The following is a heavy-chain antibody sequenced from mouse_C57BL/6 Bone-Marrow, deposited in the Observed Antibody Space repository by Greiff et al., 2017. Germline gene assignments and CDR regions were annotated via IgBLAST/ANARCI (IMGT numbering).Heavy chain of an antibody. D-gene: IGHD1-1*01. CDR3: ARGTTVVARYFDV. V-gene: IGHV1-80*01. CDR2: IYPGDGDT. J-gene: IGHJ1*03. Sequence: QVQLQQSGAELVKPGASVKISCKASGYAFSSYWMNWVKQRPGKGLEWIGQIYPGDGDTNYNGKFKGKDTLTADKSSSTAYMQLSSLTSEDSAVYFCARGTTVVARYFDVWGTGTTVTVSS. CDR1: GYAFSSYW.